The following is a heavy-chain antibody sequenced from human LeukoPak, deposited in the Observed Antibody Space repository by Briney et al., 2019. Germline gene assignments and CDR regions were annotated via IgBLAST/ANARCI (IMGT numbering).Heavy chain of an antibody. CDR2: IYYSGST. Sequence: SETLSLTCTVSGGSISSYYWSWIRQPPGKGLEWIGHIYYSGSTNYNPSLKSRVTISVDTSKNQFSLKLSSVTAADTAVYYCARSYYYGSGSGPLFDYWGQGTLVTVSS. CDR1: GGSISSYY. D-gene: IGHD3-10*01. CDR3: ARSYYYGSGSGPLFDY. J-gene: IGHJ4*02. V-gene: IGHV4-59*01.